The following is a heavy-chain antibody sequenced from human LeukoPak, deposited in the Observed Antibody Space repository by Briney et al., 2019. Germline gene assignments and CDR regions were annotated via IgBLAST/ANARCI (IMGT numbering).Heavy chain of an antibody. Sequence: PGGSLRLSCAASGFTFNNNVMNWVRQAPGKGLEWVSVISDSGGTTYYADSVKGRFAISRDNSKNTLYLQMNSLRTEDTAVYYCAKRGVGTSNAYFDYWGQGTLVTVSS. J-gene: IGHJ4*02. CDR1: GFTFNNNV. D-gene: IGHD1-26*01. CDR2: ISDSGGTT. V-gene: IGHV3-23*01. CDR3: AKRGVGTSNAYFDY.